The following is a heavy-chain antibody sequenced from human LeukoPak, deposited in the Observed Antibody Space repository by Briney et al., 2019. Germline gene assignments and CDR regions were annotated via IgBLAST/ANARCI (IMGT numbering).Heavy chain of an antibody. CDR1: GYSFTSYW. CDR2: IDPSDSYT. J-gene: IGHJ3*02. V-gene: IGHV5-10-1*01. Sequence: LGESLKISCKGSGYSFTSYWISWVRQMPGKGLEWMGRIDPSDSYTNYSPSFQGHVTISADKSISTAYLQWSSLEASDTAMYFCVRRDGLGAFDIWGQGTMVTVSS. CDR3: VRRDGLGAFDI. D-gene: IGHD5-24*01.